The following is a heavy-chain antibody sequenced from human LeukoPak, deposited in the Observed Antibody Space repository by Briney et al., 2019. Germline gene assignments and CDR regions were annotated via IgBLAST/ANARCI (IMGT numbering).Heavy chain of an antibody. CDR3: ASAYYDFWSGYYNEGDAFDI. D-gene: IGHD3-3*01. CDR2: IYTSGST. J-gene: IGHJ3*02. Sequence: SETLSLTCTVSGGSISSYYWSWIRQPAGKGLEWIGRIYTSGSTNYNPSLKSRVTMSVDTSKNQFSLKLSSVTAADTAVYYCASAYYDFWSGYYNEGDAFDIWGQGTMVTVSS. V-gene: IGHV4-4*07. CDR1: GGSISSYY.